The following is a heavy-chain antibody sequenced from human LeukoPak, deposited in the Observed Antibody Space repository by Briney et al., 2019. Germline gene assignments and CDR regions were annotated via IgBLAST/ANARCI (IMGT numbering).Heavy chain of an antibody. CDR2: IKEDGSVK. CDR3: ASRESSMARSH. Sequence: GGSLRLSCAASGFIISNYWMNWVRQVPGKGLEWVANIKEDGSVKDYVDSVRGRFTISRDNAKNSVYLQMNSLRVEDTAVYYCASRESSMARSHWGQGTLVTVSS. D-gene: IGHD3-10*01. V-gene: IGHV3-7*01. J-gene: IGHJ4*02. CDR1: GFIISNYW.